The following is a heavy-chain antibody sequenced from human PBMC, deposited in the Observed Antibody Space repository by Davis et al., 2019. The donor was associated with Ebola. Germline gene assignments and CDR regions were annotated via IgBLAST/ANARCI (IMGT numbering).Heavy chain of an antibody. D-gene: IGHD1-1*01. CDR3: ARVQERRNFDY. J-gene: IGHJ4*02. CDR2: ISSSSSYT. V-gene: IGHV3-21*05. Sequence: GESLKISCAASGFTFSSYTMNWVRQAPGKGLEWVSYISSSSSYTNYADSVKGRFTISRDNAKNSLYLQMNSLRAEDTAVYYCARVQERRNFDYWGQGTLVTVSS. CDR1: GFTFSSYT.